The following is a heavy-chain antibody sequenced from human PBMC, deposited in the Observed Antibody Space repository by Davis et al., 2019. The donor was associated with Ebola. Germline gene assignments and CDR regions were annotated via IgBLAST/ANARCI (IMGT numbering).Heavy chain of an antibody. CDR1: GFTFSSYTM. J-gene: IGHJ4*02. D-gene: IGHD2-15*01. Sequence: PGGSLRLSCAASGFTFSSYTMNWVRQSPGKGLEWIGEISHSGSTNHNPSLKSRVTISVDKSKNQFSLKLSSVTAADTAVYYCANSYCSRGSCHYYFDFWGQGTLVTVSS. V-gene: IGHV4-4*02. CDR2: ISHSGST. CDR3: ANSYCSRGSCHYYFDF.